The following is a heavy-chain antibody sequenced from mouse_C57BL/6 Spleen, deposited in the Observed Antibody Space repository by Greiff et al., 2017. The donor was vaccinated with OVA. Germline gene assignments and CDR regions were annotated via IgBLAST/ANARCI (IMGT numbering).Heavy chain of an antibody. V-gene: IGHV5-17*01. D-gene: IGHD1-1*01. J-gene: IGHJ4*01. CDR3: ARGDYGSSYDAMDY. Sequence: EVMLVESGGDLVKPGGSLKLSCAASGFTFSDYGMHWVRQAPEKGLEWVAYISRGSTTIYYADTVKGRFTISRDNAKNILFLQMTSLRSEDTAMYNCARGDYGSSYDAMDYWGQGTSVTVSS. CDR2: ISRGSTTI. CDR1: GFTFSDYG.